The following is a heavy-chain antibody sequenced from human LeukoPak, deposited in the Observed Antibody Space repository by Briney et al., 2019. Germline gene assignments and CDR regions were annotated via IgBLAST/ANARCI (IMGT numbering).Heavy chain of an antibody. V-gene: IGHV4-34*01. CDR1: GGSFSGYY. CDR2: INHSGST. CDR3: ATGVASSPDY. Sequence: SETLSLTCAVYGGSFSGYYWSWIRQPPGKGLEWIGEINHSGSTNYNPSLKSRVTISVDTSKNQFSLKLSSATAADTAVYYCATGVASSPDYWGQGTLVTVSS. D-gene: IGHD6-6*01. J-gene: IGHJ4*02.